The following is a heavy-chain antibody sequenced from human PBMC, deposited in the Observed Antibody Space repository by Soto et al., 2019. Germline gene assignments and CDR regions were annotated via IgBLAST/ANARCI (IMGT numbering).Heavy chain of an antibody. V-gene: IGHV3-48*02. Sequence: PGGSLRLSCAASGFTFSSYSMNWVRQAPGKGLEWVSYISSSSSTIYYADSVKGRFTISRDNAKNSLYLQMNSLRDEDTAVYYCARDKYFWSGYYQLEHYYGMDVWGQGTTVTVSS. CDR1: GFTFSSYS. D-gene: IGHD3-3*01. CDR2: ISSSSSTI. CDR3: ARDKYFWSGYYQLEHYYGMDV. J-gene: IGHJ6*02.